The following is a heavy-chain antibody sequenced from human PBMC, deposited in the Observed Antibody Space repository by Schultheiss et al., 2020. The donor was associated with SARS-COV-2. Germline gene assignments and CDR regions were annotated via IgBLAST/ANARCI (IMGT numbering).Heavy chain of an antibody. J-gene: IGHJ3*02. CDR3: AKGLDPHAFDI. Sequence: GGSLRLSCAASGFTFSSYAMHWVRQAPGKGLEWVAVISYDGSNKYYADSVKGRFTISRDNSKNTLYLQMNSLRAEDTAVYYCAKGLDPHAFDIWGQGTMVTVSS. D-gene: IGHD4-11*01. CDR1: GFTFSSYA. V-gene: IGHV3-30*04. CDR2: ISYDGSNK.